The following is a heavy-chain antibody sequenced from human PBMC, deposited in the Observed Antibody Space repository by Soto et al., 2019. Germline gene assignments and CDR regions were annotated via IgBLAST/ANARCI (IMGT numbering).Heavy chain of an antibody. V-gene: IGHV1-18*01. CDR2: ISAYNGNT. D-gene: IGHD3-9*01. CDR1: GYTFTSYG. J-gene: IGHJ6*02. Sequence: ASVKVSCKASGYTFTSYGISWVRQAPGQGLEWMGWISAYNGNTNYAQKLQGRVTITADESTSTAYMELSSLRSEDTAVYYCARESRYFDATEYYYYYYGMDVWGQGTTVTVSS. CDR3: ARESRYFDATEYYYYYYGMDV.